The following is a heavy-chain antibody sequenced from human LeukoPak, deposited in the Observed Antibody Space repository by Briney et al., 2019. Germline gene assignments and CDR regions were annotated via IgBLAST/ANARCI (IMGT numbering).Heavy chain of an antibody. CDR3: SRPGLAVAGPYYFDY. CDR1: GFTLSSYA. V-gene: IGHV3-23*01. D-gene: IGHD6-19*01. Sequence: GGSLRLSCAVSGFTLSSYAMSWVRQAPGKGLEWVSAISDTGNTYHADSVKGRFTISRDSSKNTLFLQMNRLRPEDAAVYYCSRPGLAVAGPYYFDYWGQGTLVTVPS. J-gene: IGHJ4*02. CDR2: ISDTGNT.